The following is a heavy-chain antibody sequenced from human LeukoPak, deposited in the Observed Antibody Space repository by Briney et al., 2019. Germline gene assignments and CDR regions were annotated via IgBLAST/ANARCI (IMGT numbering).Heavy chain of an antibody. Sequence: PGGSLRLSCAASGFTFSTYSMNWVRRAPGKGLEWVSYISSSSSTIYYADSVKGRFTISRDNDKNSLDLKMNSMRAEDTAVYYCASEGSGWDQAYWGQGTLVTVSS. CDR1: GFTFSTYS. CDR3: ASEGSGWDQAY. D-gene: IGHD6-19*01. J-gene: IGHJ4*02. CDR2: ISSSSSTI. V-gene: IGHV3-48*01.